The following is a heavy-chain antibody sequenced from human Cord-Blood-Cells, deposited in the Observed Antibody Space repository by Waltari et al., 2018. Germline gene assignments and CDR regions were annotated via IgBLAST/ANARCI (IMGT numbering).Heavy chain of an antibody. CDR1: GFTFSSYA. J-gene: IGHJ4*02. CDR3: AREGGGEYFDY. D-gene: IGHD3-16*01. Sequence: QVQLVESGGGVVQPGRSLRLSCAASGFTFSSYAMHWFRQAPGKGLEWVAVISYDGSNKYYADSVKGRFTISRDNSKNTLYLQMNSLRAEDTAVYYCAREGGGEYFDYWGQGTLVTVSS. V-gene: IGHV3-30-3*01. CDR2: ISYDGSNK.